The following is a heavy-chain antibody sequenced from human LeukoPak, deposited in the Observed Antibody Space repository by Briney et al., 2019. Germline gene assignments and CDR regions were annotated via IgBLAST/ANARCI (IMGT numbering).Heavy chain of an antibody. D-gene: IGHD6-19*01. J-gene: IGHJ4*02. V-gene: IGHV4-39*07. CDR1: GGSISSYY. CDR3: AGSGWSGGPFDY. CDR2: IYYSGST. Sequence: SETLSLTCTVSGGSISSYYWGWIRQPPGKGLEWIGSIYYSGSTYYNPSLKSRVTISVDTSKNQFSLKLNSVTAADTAVYYCAGSGWSGGPFDYWGQGILATVSS.